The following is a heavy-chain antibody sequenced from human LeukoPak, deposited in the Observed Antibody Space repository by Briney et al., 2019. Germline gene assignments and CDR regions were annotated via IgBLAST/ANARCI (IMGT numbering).Heavy chain of an antibody. V-gene: IGHV3-30-3*01. CDR2: ISYDGSNK. Sequence: PGRSLRLSCAASGFTFSSYAMHWVRQAPGKGLEWVAVISYDGSNKYYADSVKGRFTISRDNSKNTLYLQMNSLRAEDTAVYYCAKVGWGLFPLYYFDYWGQGTLVTVSS. CDR3: AKVGWGLFPLYYFDY. CDR1: GFTFSSYA. J-gene: IGHJ4*02. D-gene: IGHD3-10*01.